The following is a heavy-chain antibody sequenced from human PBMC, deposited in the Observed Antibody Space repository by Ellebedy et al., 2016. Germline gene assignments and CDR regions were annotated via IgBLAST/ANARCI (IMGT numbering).Heavy chain of an antibody. D-gene: IGHD3-22*01. Sequence: GESLKISXAASGFTFSAYAMHWVRQAPGKGLEWVAVISFDGSNQYCADSVKGRFSISRDNSKNTLYLQMNSLRAEDTAVYNCARDPYYHDSSGYSYFEFWGQGTLVTVSS. V-gene: IGHV3-30-3*01. J-gene: IGHJ4*02. CDR3: ARDPYYHDSSGYSYFEF. CDR1: GFTFSAYA. CDR2: ISFDGSNQ.